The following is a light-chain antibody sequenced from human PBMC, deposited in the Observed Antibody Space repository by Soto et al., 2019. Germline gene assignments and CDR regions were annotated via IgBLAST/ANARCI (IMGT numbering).Light chain of an antibody. V-gene: IGLV1-51*01. CDR2: DNN. CDR1: SSNIGNNY. Sequence: QSVLTQPPSVSAAPGQKVTISCSGSSSNIGNNYVSWYQQLPGTAPKLLIYDNNKRPSGIPDRFSGSKSGTSATLGITGLQTGDEADYYCGTWDSSLSAGRAFYVFGTGTKLTVL. J-gene: IGLJ1*01. CDR3: GTWDSSLSAGRAFYV.